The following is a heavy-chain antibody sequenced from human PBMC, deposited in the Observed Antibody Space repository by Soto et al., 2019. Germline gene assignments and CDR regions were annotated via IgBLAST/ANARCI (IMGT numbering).Heavy chain of an antibody. CDR3: VRLQYSSGRDY. Sequence: QVQLQESGPGLVKPSETLSLTCTVSGDSMNNDYWSWIRQPPGKGLEWIGFMYDSRRTNYNPSLKNRVTISTDTSKDQFSLKLSSVTAADTAMYYRVRLQYSSGRDYWGQGILVTVSS. CDR2: MYDSRRT. CDR1: GDSMNNDY. D-gene: IGHD6-25*01. J-gene: IGHJ4*02. V-gene: IGHV4-59*08.